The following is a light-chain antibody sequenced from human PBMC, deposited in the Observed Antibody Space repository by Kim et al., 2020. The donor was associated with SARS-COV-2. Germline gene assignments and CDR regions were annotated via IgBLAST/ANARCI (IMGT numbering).Light chain of an antibody. CDR3: QQYYSAPYT. CDR2: AAC. CDR1: QGISNY. V-gene: IGKV1-27*01. Sequence: DSVTIACRASQGISNYFTWYQQNPGKVPKLLIYAACTLQSGVPSRFSGSGSRTDFPLTISSLQPEDVATFFCQQYYSAPYTFGQGTKLAI. J-gene: IGKJ2*01.